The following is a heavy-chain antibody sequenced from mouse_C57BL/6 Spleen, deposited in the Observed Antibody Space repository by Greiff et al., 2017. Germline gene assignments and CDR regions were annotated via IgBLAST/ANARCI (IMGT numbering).Heavy chain of an antibody. D-gene: IGHD2-3*01. Sequence: EVQLQQSGGGLVQPGGSMKLSCVASGFTFSNYWMNWVRQSPEKGLEWVAQIRLKSDNYATHYAESVKGRFTISRDDSKGSVYLKMQNLRAEDTGIYYCTIYDGYPAWFAYWGQGTLVTVSA. J-gene: IGHJ3*01. CDR1: GFTFSNYW. V-gene: IGHV6-3*01. CDR2: IRLKSDNYAT. CDR3: TIYDGYPAWFAY.